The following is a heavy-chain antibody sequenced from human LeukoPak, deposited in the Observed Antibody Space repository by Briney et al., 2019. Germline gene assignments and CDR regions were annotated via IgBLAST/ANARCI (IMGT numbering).Heavy chain of an antibody. CDR1: GFTVSSNY. Sequence: PGGSLRLSCAASGFTVSSNYMSWVRQAPGKGLEWVSVIYSGGSTYYADSVKGRLTFSRDNSKNTLYLQMNSLRAEDTAVYYCARRGLRPDYYYMDVWGKGTTVTVSS. J-gene: IGHJ6*03. V-gene: IGHV3-53*01. CDR2: IYSGGST. D-gene: IGHD3-3*01. CDR3: ARRGLRPDYYYMDV.